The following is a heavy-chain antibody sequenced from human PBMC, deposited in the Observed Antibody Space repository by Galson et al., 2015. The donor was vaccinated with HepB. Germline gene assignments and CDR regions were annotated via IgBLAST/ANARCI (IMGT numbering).Heavy chain of an antibody. CDR2: INPNSGGT. J-gene: IGHJ6*03. CDR1: GSIFTGYY. CDR3: ARLLVGASYYMDV. Sequence: SVKVSCKAPGSIFTGYYMHWVRQAPGQGLEWMGWINPNSGGTNYAQKFQGRVTMTRDTSISTAYMELSRLRSDDTAVYYCARLLVGASYYMDVWGKGTTVTVSS. V-gene: IGHV1-2*02. D-gene: IGHD1-26*01.